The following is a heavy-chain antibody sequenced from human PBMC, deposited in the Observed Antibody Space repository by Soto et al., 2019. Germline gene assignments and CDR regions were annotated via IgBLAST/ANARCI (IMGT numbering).Heavy chain of an antibody. D-gene: IGHD3-10*01. V-gene: IGHV3-30*03. J-gene: IGHJ4*02. CDR3: ARAYYFGSGTSYTLYY. CDR2: ISDDGVSK. CDR1: GFTFSNYG. Sequence: GGSLRLSCAASGFTFSNYGMHWVRQAPGKGLEWVAAISDDGVSKYYADSVQGRFTISRDNSESAVFLQMNSLRPDDTALYFCARAYYFGSGTSYTLYYWGQGT.